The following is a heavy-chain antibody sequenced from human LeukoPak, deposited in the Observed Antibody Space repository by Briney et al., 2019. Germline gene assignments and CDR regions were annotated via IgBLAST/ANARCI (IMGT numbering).Heavy chain of an antibody. V-gene: IGHV4-30-2*01. J-gene: IGHJ6*03. CDR1: GGSISSGGYY. Sequence: PSETLSLTCTVSGGSISSGGYYWSWIRQPPGKGLEWIGYIYNTGSTYYNPSLKSRVTISVDRSKNQFSLKLSSVTAADTAVYYCARDSSYSSGPLRWYMDVWGKGTTVTVSS. CDR3: ARDSSYSSGPLRWYMDV. CDR2: IYNTGST. D-gene: IGHD6-19*01.